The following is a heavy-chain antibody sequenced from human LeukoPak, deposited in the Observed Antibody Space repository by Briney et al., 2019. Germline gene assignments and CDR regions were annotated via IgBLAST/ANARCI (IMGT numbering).Heavy chain of an antibody. CDR3: AREGLRFYYDRSGYPPAY. CDR2: FHHSGGT. V-gene: IGHV4-38-2*02. Sequence: SETLSLTCTVSGYSISSGYYWAWIRQPPEKGLEWIGSFHHSGGTNYNPSLTSRATISVDTSKNQFSLKLSSVTAADTAVYYCAREGLRFYYDRSGYPPAYWGQGALVTVSS. J-gene: IGHJ4*02. CDR1: GYSISSGYY. D-gene: IGHD3-22*01.